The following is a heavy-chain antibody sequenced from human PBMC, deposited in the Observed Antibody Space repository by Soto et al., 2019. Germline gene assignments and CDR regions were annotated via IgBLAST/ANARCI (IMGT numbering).Heavy chain of an antibody. V-gene: IGHV1-46*01. CDR1: GDTFTSYY. J-gene: IGHJ4*02. D-gene: IGHD2-21*02. Sequence: QVRLVQSGAEVKAPGASVKVSCKAPGDTFTSYYMHWVRQAPGHGLEWMGVINPNGGSTSYAQRFQGRVTVTRDTSTSTVYMELSSLRSDDTAVYYCARGGSVAVVTDGFDHWGQGTLVTVSS. CDR3: ARGGSVAVVTDGFDH. CDR2: INPNGGST.